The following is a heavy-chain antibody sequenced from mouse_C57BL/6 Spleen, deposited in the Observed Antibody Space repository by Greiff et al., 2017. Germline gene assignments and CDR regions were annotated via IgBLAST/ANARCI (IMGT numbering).Heavy chain of an antibody. CDR2: IDPENGDT. V-gene: IGHV14-4*01. D-gene: IGHD1-1*01. CDR3: TTFITRVVPAWFAY. J-gene: IGHJ3*01. Sequence: VQLQQSGAELVRPGASVKLSCTASGFNIKDDYMHWVKQRTEQGLEWIGWIDPENGDTEYASKFQGKATITADTSSNTAYLQLSSLTSEDTAVYYCTTFITRVVPAWFAYWGQGTLVTVSA. CDR1: GFNIKDDY.